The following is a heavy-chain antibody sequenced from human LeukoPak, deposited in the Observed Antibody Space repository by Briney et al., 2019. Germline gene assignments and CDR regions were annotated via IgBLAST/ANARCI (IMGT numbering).Heavy chain of an antibody. CDR3: ARDTPYSSGWYR. D-gene: IGHD6-19*01. CDR1: GYTFTGYY. Sequence: GASVKVSFKASGYTFTGYYMHWVRQAPGQGLEWMGWINPNSGGTNYAQKFQGRVTMTRDTSISTAYMELSRLRSDDTAVYYCARDTPYSSGWYRWGQGTLVTVSS. CDR2: INPNSGGT. V-gene: IGHV1-2*02. J-gene: IGHJ5*02.